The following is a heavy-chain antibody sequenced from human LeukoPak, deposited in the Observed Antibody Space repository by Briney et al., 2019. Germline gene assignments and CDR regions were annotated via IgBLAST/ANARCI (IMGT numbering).Heavy chain of an antibody. D-gene: IGHD3-9*01. CDR3: AKGSYRANLRYFDWLSRAYFDY. CDR1: GFTFSSYA. V-gene: IGHV3-23*01. CDR2: ISCSGGST. J-gene: IGHJ4*02. Sequence: PGGSLRLSCAASGFTFSSYAMSWVRQAPGKGLEWVSAISCSGGSTYYADSVKGRFTISRDNSKNTLYLQMNSLRAEDTAVYYCAKGSYRANLRYFDWLSRAYFDYWGQGTLVTVSS.